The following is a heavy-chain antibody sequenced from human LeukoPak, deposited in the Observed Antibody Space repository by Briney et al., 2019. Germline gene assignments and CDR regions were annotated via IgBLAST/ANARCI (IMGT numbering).Heavy chain of an antibody. J-gene: IGHJ1*01. CDR3: STGGVNWNYVGF. Sequence: PGGSLRLSCAASGFTFSSYSMNWVRQAPGKGLEWVARIKSEIGGGTTDYAAPVKGRFTISRDDSKSTLYLQMNSLNIEDTAMYYCSTGGVNWNYVGFWGQGTLVTVSS. CDR2: IKSEIGGGTT. CDR1: GFTFSSYS. D-gene: IGHD1-7*01. V-gene: IGHV3-15*01.